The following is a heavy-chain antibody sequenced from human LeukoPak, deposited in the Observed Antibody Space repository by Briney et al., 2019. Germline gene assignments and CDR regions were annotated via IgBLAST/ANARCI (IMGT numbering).Heavy chain of an antibody. CDR1: GGSISSYY. CDR2: IYYSGST. D-gene: IGHD5-24*01. CDR3: AVSRDGYIPRYFDL. V-gene: IGHV4-59*08. Sequence: SETLSLTCTVSGGSISSYYWSWIRQPPGKGLEWIGYIYYSGSTNYNPSLKSRVTISVDTSKNQFSLKLSSVTAADTAVYYCAVSRDGYIPRYFDLWGRGTLVTVSS. J-gene: IGHJ2*01.